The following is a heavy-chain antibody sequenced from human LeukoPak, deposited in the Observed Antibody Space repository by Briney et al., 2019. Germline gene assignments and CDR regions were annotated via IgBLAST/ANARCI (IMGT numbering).Heavy chain of an antibody. Sequence: EASVKVSCKASGGTFSSYAISWVRQAPGQGLEWMGGIIPIFGTANYAQKFQGRVTITADESTSTAYMELSSLRSEDTAVYYCARSGGSGSYWLFDPWGQGTLVTVSS. D-gene: IGHD3-10*01. J-gene: IGHJ5*02. CDR1: GGTFSSYA. CDR3: ARSGGSGSYWLFDP. V-gene: IGHV1-69*13. CDR2: IIPIFGTA.